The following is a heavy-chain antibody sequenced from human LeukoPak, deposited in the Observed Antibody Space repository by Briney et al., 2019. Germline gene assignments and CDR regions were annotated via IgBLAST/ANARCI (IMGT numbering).Heavy chain of an antibody. CDR3: ARDLVVVSGSGIPDY. Sequence: PGGSLRLSCAASGFTFSSYGMHWVRQAPGKGLEWVAVISYDGSNKYYADSVKGRFTISRDNSKNTLYLQMNSLRAEDTAVYYCARDLVVVSGSGIPDYWGQGTLVTVSS. CDR2: ISYDGSNK. V-gene: IGHV3-30*03. D-gene: IGHD3-10*01. CDR1: GFTFSSYG. J-gene: IGHJ4*02.